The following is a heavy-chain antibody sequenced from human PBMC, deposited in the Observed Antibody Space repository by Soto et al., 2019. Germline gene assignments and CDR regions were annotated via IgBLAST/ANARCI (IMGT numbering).Heavy chain of an antibody. CDR3: ARVWEGYYYGSGSLNFDY. J-gene: IGHJ4*02. D-gene: IGHD3-10*01. V-gene: IGHV3-7*01. Sequence: GGSLRLSCAASGFTFSSYWMSWVRQAPGKGLEWVANIKQDGSEKYYVDSVKGRFTISRDNAKNSLYLQMNSLRAEDTAVYYCARVWEGYYYGSGSLNFDYWGQGTLVTVSS. CDR1: GFTFSSYW. CDR2: IKQDGSEK.